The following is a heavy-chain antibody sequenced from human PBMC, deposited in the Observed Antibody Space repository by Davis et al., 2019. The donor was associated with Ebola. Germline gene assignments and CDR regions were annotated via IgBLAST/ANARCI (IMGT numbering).Heavy chain of an antibody. CDR2: IYFSGST. J-gene: IGHJ4*02. Sequence: SETLSLTCTVSGGSIRRYYWRWLRQPPAKRPMWFGYIYFSGSTNYNPSFKRRVTISVATSKNQFSLKLSSVTAADTAVYYLAKGTTLGQWLVHWGQGTLVTVSS. CDR1: GGSIRRYY. V-gene: IGHV4-59*01. CDR3: AKGTTLGQWLVH. D-gene: IGHD6-19*01.